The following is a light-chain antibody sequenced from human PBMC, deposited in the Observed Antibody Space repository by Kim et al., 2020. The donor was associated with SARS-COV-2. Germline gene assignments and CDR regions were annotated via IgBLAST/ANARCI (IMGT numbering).Light chain of an antibody. CDR2: GSS. CDR3: HQYYASPRT. V-gene: IGKV3-20*01. CDR1: SNY. J-gene: IGKJ1*01. Sequence: SNYLAWYQQKPGQAPRLLVYGSSSRASATPDRFNGSGSGADFTLNITRLEPEDSAVYYCHQYYASPRTFGQGTKLEI.